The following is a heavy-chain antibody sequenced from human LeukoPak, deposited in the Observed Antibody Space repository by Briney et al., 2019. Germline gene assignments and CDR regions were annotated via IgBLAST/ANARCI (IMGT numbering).Heavy chain of an antibody. D-gene: IGHD3-16*01. CDR2: INHSGST. Sequence: PSETLSLTCAVYGGSFSGYYWSWIRQPPGKGLEWIGEINHSGSTNYNPSLKSRVTISVDTSKNQFSLKLSSVTAADTAVYYCARDVIMIRAFDIWGQGTMVTVSS. V-gene: IGHV4-34*01. CDR1: GGSFSGYY. J-gene: IGHJ3*02. CDR3: ARDVIMIRAFDI.